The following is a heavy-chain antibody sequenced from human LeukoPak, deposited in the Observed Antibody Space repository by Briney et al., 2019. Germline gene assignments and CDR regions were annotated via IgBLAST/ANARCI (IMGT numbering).Heavy chain of an antibody. CDR2: IYYSGNT. D-gene: IGHD6-19*01. CDR1: GGSIISSSYY. V-gene: IGHV4-39*07. Sequence: SETLSLTCTVSGGSIISSSYYWGWIRQPPGKGLEWIGSIYYSGNTDYNPSLKSRVTISVKTSKNQFSLKLSSVTAADTAVYYCARDRSSSGWYPRRAFDPWGQGTLVTVSS. CDR3: ARDRSSSGWYPRRAFDP. J-gene: IGHJ5*02.